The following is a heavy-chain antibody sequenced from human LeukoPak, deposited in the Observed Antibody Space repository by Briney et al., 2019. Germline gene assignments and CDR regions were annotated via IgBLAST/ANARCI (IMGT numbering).Heavy chain of an antibody. D-gene: IGHD3-22*01. J-gene: IGHJ4*02. Sequence: PSETLSLTCTVSGYSISSGYYWGWIRQPPGKGLEWIGSIYHSGSTYYNPSLKSRVTISVDTSKNQFSLKLSSMTAADTAVYYCARAVSYYYDRSGYHSYFDSWGLGTLVTVSS. CDR1: GYSISSGYY. CDR2: IYHSGST. V-gene: IGHV4-38-2*02. CDR3: ARAVSYYYDRSGYHSYFDS.